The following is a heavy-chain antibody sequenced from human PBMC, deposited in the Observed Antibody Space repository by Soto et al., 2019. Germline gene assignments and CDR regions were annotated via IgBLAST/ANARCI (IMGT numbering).Heavy chain of an antibody. D-gene: IGHD2-15*01. CDR2: IRYDGSNK. CDR1: GFTFSTYG. V-gene: IGHV3-33*01. CDR3: ARVTVASYYYGMDV. Sequence: GGSLRLSCAASGFTFSTYGMHWVRQAPGKGLVWVSGIRYDGSNKYYADSVKGRFTISRDNAKNTLYLQMNSLRAEDTAVYYCARVTVASYYYGMDVWGQGTTVTVSS. J-gene: IGHJ6*02.